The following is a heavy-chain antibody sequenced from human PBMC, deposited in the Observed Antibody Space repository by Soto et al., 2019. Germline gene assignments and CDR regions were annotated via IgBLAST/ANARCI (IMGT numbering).Heavy chain of an antibody. J-gene: IGHJ5*02. V-gene: IGHV4-61*01. CDR3: ARGVPYSYGYVSWFDP. Sequence: QVQLQESGPGLVKPSETLSLTCTVSGGSVSSGSYYWSWIRQPPGKGLEWIGYIYYSGSTNYNPSLKSRVTISVDTSKHQFSLKLSSVTAADTAVYYCARGVPYSYGYVSWFDPWGQGTLVTVSS. CDR2: IYYSGST. CDR1: GGSVSSGSYY. D-gene: IGHD5-18*01.